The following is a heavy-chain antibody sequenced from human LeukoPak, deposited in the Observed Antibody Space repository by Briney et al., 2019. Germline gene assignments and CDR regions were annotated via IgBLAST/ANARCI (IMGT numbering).Heavy chain of an antibody. CDR1: VFTSSSYG. D-gene: IGHD2-2*01. V-gene: IGHV3-30*02. CDR3: AKEEGYCSSTSCYEGDY. J-gene: IGHJ4*02. CDR2: IRYDGSNK. Sequence: PGGSLRLSCAASVFTSSSYGMHWVRQAPGKGLEWVAFIRYDGSNKYYADSVKGRFTISRDNSKNTLYLQMNSLRAEDTAVYYCAKEEGYCSSTSCYEGDYWGQGTLVTVSS.